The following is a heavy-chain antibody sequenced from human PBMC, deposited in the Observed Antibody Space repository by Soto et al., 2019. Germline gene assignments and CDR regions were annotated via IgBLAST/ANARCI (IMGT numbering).Heavy chain of an antibody. V-gene: IGHV3-13*04. CDR1: GFTFSSYD. CDR3: ARGGGRVATPWLEP. D-gene: IGHD3-16*01. Sequence: EVQLVESGGGLVQPGGSLKLSCAASGFTFSSYDMHWVRQATGKGLEWVSAIGTAGDTYYPGSVKGRFTISRENAKNSLYLQMNSLRAGDTGVYYCARGGGRVATPWLEPCGQGTLVSV. CDR2: IGTAGDT. J-gene: IGHJ5*02.